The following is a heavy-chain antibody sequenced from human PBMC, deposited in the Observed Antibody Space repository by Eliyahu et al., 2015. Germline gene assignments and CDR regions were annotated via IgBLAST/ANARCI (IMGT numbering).Heavy chain of an antibody. CDR2: IYHSGST. V-gene: IGHV4-4*02. D-gene: IGHD2-21*02. CDR1: GGSIXSSNW. Sequence: QVQLQESGPGLVKPSGTLSLTCAVSGGSIXSSNWWSWVRQPPGKGXEWIGEIYHSGSTTYNPSLKSRVTISVDKSKNQFSLKLSSVTAADTAVYYCARVYCGPTLSASHCYHFDYWGQGTLVTVSS. CDR3: ARVYCGPTLSASHCYHFDY. J-gene: IGHJ4*02.